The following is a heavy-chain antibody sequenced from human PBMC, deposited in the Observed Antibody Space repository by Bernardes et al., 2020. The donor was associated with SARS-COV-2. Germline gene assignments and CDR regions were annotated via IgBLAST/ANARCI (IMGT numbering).Heavy chain of an antibody. V-gene: IGHV3-23*01. CDR2: IIGADST. J-gene: IGHJ6*03. D-gene: IGHD6-13*01. Sequence: GGSLRLSCAASGFTFNRYALNWVRQAPGKGLEWVSGIIGADSTYYADSVKGRFTISSENSKNTLYLQMNSLRAEDTAVYYCAKGDSNYYYYYIDVWGKGTTVTVSS. CDR1: GFTFNRYA. CDR3: AKGDSNYYYYYIDV.